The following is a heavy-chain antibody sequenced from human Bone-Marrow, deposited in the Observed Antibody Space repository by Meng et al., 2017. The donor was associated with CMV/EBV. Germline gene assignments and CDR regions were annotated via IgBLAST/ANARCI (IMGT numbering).Heavy chain of an antibody. CDR3: ARDSRHCTSAGCYSWYFDL. V-gene: IGHV1-2*06. J-gene: IGHJ2*01. CDR2: INPNSGAT. Sequence: QVGVVRLGAWVNKPGASVKVSCKASESTFTDWCIYWVRQAPGQGLEWMGRINPNSGATEYAQNFQGRVTMTRDTSISTAYMELSRLRSDDTAVYYCARDSRHCTSAGCYSWYFDLWGRGTLVTVSS. CDR1: ESTFTDWC. D-gene: IGHD2-2*02.